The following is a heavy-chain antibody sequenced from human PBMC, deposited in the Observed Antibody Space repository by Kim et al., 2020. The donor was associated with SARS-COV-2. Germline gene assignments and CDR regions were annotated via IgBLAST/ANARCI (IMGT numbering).Heavy chain of an antibody. J-gene: IGHJ6*02. CDR3: THDSPGLYGFDV. CDR1: EFSLTTGGVG. V-gene: IGHV2-5*01. D-gene: IGHD6-19*01. CDR2: IYSNDQK. Sequence: SGPTLVNPTQTLTLTCVFFEFSLTTGGVGIAWVRQAPGKALEWLALIYSNDQKWFSPSLKRRLTIAKDASSNRVVLTLTNVRTVDAGPYYCTHDSPGLYGFDVWGRGTTVTVSS.